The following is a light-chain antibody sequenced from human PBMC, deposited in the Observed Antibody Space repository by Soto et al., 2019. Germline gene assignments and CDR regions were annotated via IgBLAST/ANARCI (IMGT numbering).Light chain of an antibody. CDR3: QKCNSAPFT. V-gene: IGKV1-27*01. Sequence: IQMTQSPFSLAASRIVRNTMTFRAIQGISNYLAWYQQKPWKVPKLLIYAASTLQSGVPSRFSGSGSGTDFTLTISSLQPEDVATYYCQKCNSAPFTFGQGTRLEIK. CDR1: QGISNY. J-gene: IGKJ5*01. CDR2: AAS.